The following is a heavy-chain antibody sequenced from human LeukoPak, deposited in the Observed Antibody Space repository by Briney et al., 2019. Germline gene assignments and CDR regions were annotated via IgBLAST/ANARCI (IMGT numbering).Heavy chain of an antibody. J-gene: IGHJ2*01. Sequence: ASVKVSCKASGYTFTSYGISWVRQAPGQGLEWMGRIIPILGIANYAQKFQGRVTITADKSTSTAYMELSSLRSEDTAVYYCARDCSGGSCYGKVDLWGRGTLVTVSS. V-gene: IGHV1-69*04. D-gene: IGHD2-15*01. CDR3: ARDCSGGSCYGKVDL. CDR1: GYTFTSYG. CDR2: IIPILGIA.